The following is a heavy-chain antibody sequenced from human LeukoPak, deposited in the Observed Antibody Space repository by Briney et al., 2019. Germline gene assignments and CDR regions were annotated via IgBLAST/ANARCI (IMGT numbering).Heavy chain of an antibody. D-gene: IGHD3-22*01. Sequence: SGGSLRLSRAASGFTFDDYTMHWVRQAPGKGLEWVSLISWDGGSTYYADSVKGRFTISRDNAKNSLFLQINSLRAEDTAVYYCANGGTYSSGPWGQGTLVTVSS. J-gene: IGHJ5*02. CDR1: GFTFDDYT. V-gene: IGHV3-43*01. CDR3: ANGGTYSSGP. CDR2: ISWDGGST.